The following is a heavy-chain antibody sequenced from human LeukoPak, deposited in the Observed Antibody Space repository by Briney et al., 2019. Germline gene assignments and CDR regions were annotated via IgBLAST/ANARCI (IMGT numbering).Heavy chain of an antibody. J-gene: IGHJ4*02. CDR1: GFTFSSYG. CDR2: IRYDGSNK. CDR3: AKDLPGIAAAGLDYFDY. V-gene: IGHV3-30*02. Sequence: GGSLRLSCAASGFTFSSYGMHWVRQAPGKGLEGVAFIRYDGSNKYYADSVKGRFTISRDNSKNTLYLQMNSLRAEDTAVYYCAKDLPGIAAAGLDYFDYWGQGTLVTVSS. D-gene: IGHD6-13*01.